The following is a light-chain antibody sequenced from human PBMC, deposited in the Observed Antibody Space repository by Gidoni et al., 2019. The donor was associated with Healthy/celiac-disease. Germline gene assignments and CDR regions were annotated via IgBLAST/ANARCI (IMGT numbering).Light chain of an antibody. Sequence: IQLTQSPSSLSASVGDRVTLPCRASQGISNYLAWYQQKPGKVPKLLIYAASTWQSGVPSRFSGSGSGTDFTLTISSLQPEDVATYYCQKYNSAPRAFXXXTKVEIK. J-gene: IGKJ1*01. V-gene: IGKV1-27*01. CDR3: QKYNSAPRA. CDR1: QGISNY. CDR2: AAS.